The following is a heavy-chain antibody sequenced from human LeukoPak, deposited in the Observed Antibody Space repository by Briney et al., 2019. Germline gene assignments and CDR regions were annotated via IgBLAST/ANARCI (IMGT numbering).Heavy chain of an antibody. V-gene: IGHV4-39*07. J-gene: IGHJ4*02. Sequence: PSETLSLTCTVSGGSISSSSYYWGWIRQPPGKGLEWIGSIYYSGSTYYNPSLKSRVTISVDKSKNQFSLKLSSVTAADTAVYYCARDVPNTGVVDYWGQGTLVTVSS. CDR3: ARDVPNTGVVDY. CDR1: GGSISSSSYY. CDR2: IYYSGST. D-gene: IGHD1-14*01.